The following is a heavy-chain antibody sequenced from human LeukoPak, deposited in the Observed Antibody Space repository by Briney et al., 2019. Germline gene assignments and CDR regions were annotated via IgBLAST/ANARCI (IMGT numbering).Heavy chain of an antibody. D-gene: IGHD6-19*01. Sequence: ASVKVSCKASGYTFTGYYMHWVRQAPGQGLEWMGWINPNSGGTNYAQKLQGRVTITRNTSISTAYMELSSLRSEDTAVYYCARGGVAEGDYWGQGTLVTVSS. CDR1: GYTFTGYY. J-gene: IGHJ4*02. CDR3: ARGGVAEGDY. V-gene: IGHV1-2*02. CDR2: INPNSGGT.